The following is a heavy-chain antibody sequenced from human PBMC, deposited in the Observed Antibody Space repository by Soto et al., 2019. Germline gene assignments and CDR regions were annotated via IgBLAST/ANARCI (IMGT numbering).Heavy chain of an antibody. CDR2: IVVGSGNT. CDR1: GFTFTSSA. V-gene: IGHV1-58*01. CDR3: AADHSLYCSSTSCYTTYYYYGMDV. Sequence: ASVKVSCKASGFTFTSSAVQWVRQARGQRLEWIGWIVVGSGNTNYAQKFQERVTITRDMSTSTAYMELSSLRSEDTAVYYCAADHSLYCSSTSCYTTYYYYGMDVWGQGTTVTVS. J-gene: IGHJ6*02. D-gene: IGHD2-2*02.